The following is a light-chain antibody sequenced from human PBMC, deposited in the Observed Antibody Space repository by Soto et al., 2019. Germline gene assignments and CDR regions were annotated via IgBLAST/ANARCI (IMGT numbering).Light chain of an antibody. CDR1: ESVNRN. Sequence: EIVMTQSPAPLSVSPGGRAILSCRASESVNRNLAWYQQRPGQSPRLLIYGTSTRATGIPARFSGSGSGTEFTLTITSLQSDDFALYFCQHYNNWPLTFGGGTKVEIK. CDR3: QHYNNWPLT. CDR2: GTS. V-gene: IGKV3-15*01. J-gene: IGKJ4*01.